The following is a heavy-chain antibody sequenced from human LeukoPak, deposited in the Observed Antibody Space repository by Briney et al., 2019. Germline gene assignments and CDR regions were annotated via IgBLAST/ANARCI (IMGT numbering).Heavy chain of an antibody. D-gene: IGHD6-13*01. Sequence: GGSLRLSCAASGFTFSNAWMTWVRQAPGKGLEWVANIKQDGSEKYYVDSVKGRFTISRDNAKNSLYLQISSLRGEDTAVYYCARGGSSSSWYWFYWGQGTLVTVSS. CDR2: IKQDGSEK. CDR3: ARGGSSSSWYWFY. V-gene: IGHV3-7*05. CDR1: GFTFSNAW. J-gene: IGHJ4*02.